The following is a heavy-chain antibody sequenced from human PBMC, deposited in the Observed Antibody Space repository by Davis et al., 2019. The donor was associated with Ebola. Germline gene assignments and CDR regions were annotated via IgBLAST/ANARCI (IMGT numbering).Heavy chain of an antibody. V-gene: IGHV4-61*05. CDR3: ARAGQQLVSWGWFDP. J-gene: IGHJ5*02. CDR1: GGSISSSSYY. CDR2: IYYSGST. D-gene: IGHD6-13*01. Sequence: MPSETLSLTCTVSGGSISSSSYYWGWIRQPPGKGLEWIGYIYYSGSTNYNPSLKSRVTISVDTSKNQFSLKLSSVTAADTAVYYCARAGQQLVSWGWFDPWGQGTLVTVSS.